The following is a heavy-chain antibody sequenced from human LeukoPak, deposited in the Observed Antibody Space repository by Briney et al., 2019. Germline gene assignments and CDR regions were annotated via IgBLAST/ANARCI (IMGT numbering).Heavy chain of an antibody. Sequence: SVTVSFKASGGTFISYAISWVRQAPGQGLEWMGGIIPIFGTANYAQKFQGRVTITADESTSTAYMELSSLRYEDTAVYYCARVRDSSGYLIDYWGQGTLVTVSS. CDR1: GGTFISYA. CDR2: IIPIFGTA. J-gene: IGHJ4*02. V-gene: IGHV1-69*13. CDR3: ARVRDSSGYLIDY. D-gene: IGHD3-22*01.